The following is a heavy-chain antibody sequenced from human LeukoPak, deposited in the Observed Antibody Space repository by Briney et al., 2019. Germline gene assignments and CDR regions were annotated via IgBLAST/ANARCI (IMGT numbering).Heavy chain of an antibody. CDR2: ISSSSSTI. J-gene: IGHJ4*02. Sequence: GGSLRLSCAASGLTFSSYSMNWVRQAPGKGLEWGSYISSSSSTIYYADSVKGRFTISRDNAKNSLYLQMNSLRAEDTAVYYCARDRFSWTYCSGGSCYSDYWGQGTLVTVSS. CDR3: ARDRFSWTYCSGGSCYSDY. CDR1: GLTFSSYS. D-gene: IGHD2-15*01. V-gene: IGHV3-48*04.